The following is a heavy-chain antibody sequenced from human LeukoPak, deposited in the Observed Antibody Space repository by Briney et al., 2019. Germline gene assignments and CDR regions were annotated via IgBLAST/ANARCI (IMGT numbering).Heavy chain of an antibody. J-gene: IGHJ6*03. CDR1: GGSISSYY. CDR3: ARGRRLTYYYYYYMDV. D-gene: IGHD2-21*01. CDR2: IYYSGST. V-gene: IGHV4-59*08. Sequence: SETLSLTCTVSGGSISSYYWSWIRQPPGKGLEWIGYIYYSGSTNYNPSLKSRVTISVDTSKNQFSLKLSSVTAADTAVYYCARGRRLTYYYYYYMDVWGKGTTVTVSS.